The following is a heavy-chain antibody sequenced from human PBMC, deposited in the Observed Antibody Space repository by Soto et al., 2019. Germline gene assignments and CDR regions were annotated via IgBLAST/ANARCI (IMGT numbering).Heavy chain of an antibody. Sequence: QVQLVQSGAEVKMPGSSVRVSCKASGGSFSNYAISWVRQAPGQGLEWMGGIIPMFGIGNYAEKFLGRVTITSDESTNTSHMEPSSLRSEDTAVYFCARAYRGNGFYAMGVWGQGTTVTVSS. CDR3: ARAYRGNGFYAMGV. V-gene: IGHV1-69*01. CDR2: IIPMFGIG. J-gene: IGHJ6*02. D-gene: IGHD1-1*01. CDR1: GGSFSNYA.